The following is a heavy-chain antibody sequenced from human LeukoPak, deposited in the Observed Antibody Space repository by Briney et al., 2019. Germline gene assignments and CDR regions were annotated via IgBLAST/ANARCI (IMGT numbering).Heavy chain of an antibody. J-gene: IGHJ4*02. D-gene: IGHD6-19*01. CDR2: IYSSGST. Sequence: PSETLSLTCTVSGGSISSSSYYWSWIRQPPGKGLEWIGYIYSSGSTTYNPSLRSRVTISVDTSKNQFSLRLTSVTAADTVVYYCARRAVAENYFDYWGQGTLVTDSS. V-gene: IGHV4-61*05. CDR3: ARRAVAENYFDY. CDR1: GGSISSSSYY.